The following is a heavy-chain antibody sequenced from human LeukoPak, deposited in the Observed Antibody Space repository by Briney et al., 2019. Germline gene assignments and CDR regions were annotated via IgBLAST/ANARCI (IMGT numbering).Heavy chain of an antibody. CDR1: GFTFSSYG. J-gene: IGHJ4*02. Sequence: GGSLRLSCAASGFTFSSYGMHWVRQAPGKGLEWVAFIRYDGSNKYYADSVKGRFTISRDNSKNTLYLQMNSLRAEDTAVYYCAKDFNYGSGSYFDYWGQGTLVTVSS. CDR3: AKDFNYGSGSYFDY. V-gene: IGHV3-30*02. D-gene: IGHD3-10*01. CDR2: IRYDGSNK.